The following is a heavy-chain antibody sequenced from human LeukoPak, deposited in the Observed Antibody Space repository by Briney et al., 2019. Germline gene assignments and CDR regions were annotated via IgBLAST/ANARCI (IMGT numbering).Heavy chain of an antibody. CDR2: INPNSGGT. J-gene: IGHJ5*02. CDR3: ARARANWGRGTWFDP. CDR1: GYTFTGYY. V-gene: IGHV1-2*02. D-gene: IGHD7-27*01. Sequence: ASVKLFCNASGYTFTGYYMHWERHAHGQGLEWMWWINPNSGGTNYAQKFQGSVTMTRETSISTAYMELSRLRSGDTAVYYCARARANWGRGTWFDPWGQGTLVTVSS.